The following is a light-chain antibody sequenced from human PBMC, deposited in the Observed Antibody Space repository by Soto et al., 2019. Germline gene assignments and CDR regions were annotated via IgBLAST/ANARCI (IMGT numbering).Light chain of an antibody. CDR2: DAS. CDR1: QTVSNY. Sequence: EIVLTQSPGTLSLSPGERATLSCRASQTVSNYLAWYQQKPGLAPRLLIYDASTRATGIPDRFSGSGSGTDFTLTIRRLEPDDFAVYYCQKYGTFWTFGQGTKVDIK. J-gene: IGKJ1*01. CDR3: QKYGTFWT. V-gene: IGKV3-20*01.